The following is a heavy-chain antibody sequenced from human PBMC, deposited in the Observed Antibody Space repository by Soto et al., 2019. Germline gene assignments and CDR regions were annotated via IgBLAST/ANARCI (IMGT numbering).Heavy chain of an antibody. J-gene: IGHJ6*03. CDR3: EVVAAKTDYSMDV. Sequence: GGSLRLSCAASGFTFSSYAMSWVRQAPGKGLEWVSVISGSGGSTYYADSVKGRFTISRDNSKNTVYLQMNSLRAEDTAVSYWEVVAAKTDYSMDVCSNGTTVTVCS. V-gene: IGHV3-23*01. CDR2: ISGSGGST. D-gene: IGHD2-15*01. CDR1: GFTFSSYA.